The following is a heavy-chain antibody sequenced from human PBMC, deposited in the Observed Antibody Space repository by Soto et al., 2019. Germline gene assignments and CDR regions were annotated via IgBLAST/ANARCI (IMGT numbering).Heavy chain of an antibody. D-gene: IGHD3-3*02. CDR2: ISYDGSNK. J-gene: IGHJ4*02. Sequence: QVPLVESGGGVVQPGRSLRLSCAASGFTFSSYGMHWVRQAPGKGLEWVAVISYDGSNKYYADSVKGRFTISRDNSKNTLYLQMNSLRAEDTAVYYCAKEPKHLYYFDYWGQGTLVTVSS. CDR1: GFTFSSYG. V-gene: IGHV3-30*18. CDR3: AKEPKHLYYFDY.